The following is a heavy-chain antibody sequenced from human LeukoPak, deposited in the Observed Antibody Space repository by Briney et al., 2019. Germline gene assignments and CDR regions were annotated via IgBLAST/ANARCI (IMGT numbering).Heavy chain of an antibody. J-gene: IGHJ5*02. CDR3: AKSGIGYNWNDGEDWFDP. V-gene: IGHV3-30*02. CDR1: GFTFSSYG. Sequence: PGGSLRLSCAASGFTFSSYGMHWVRQAPGKGLEWVAFIRYDGSNKYYADSVKGRFTISRDNSKNTLYLQMNSLRAEDTAVYYCAKSGIGYNWNDGEDWFDPWGQGTLVTVSS. D-gene: IGHD1-20*01. CDR2: IRYDGSNK.